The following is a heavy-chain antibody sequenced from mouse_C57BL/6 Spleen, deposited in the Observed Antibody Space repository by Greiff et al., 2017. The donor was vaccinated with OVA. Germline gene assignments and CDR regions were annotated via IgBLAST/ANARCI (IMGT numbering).Heavy chain of an antibody. V-gene: IGHV1-82*01. CDR2: IYPGDGDT. CDR3: ARSRVYYDSYYFDY. Sequence: QVQPQQSGPELVKPGASVKISCKASGYAFSSSWMNWVKQRPGKGLEWIGRIYPGDGDTNYNGKFKGKATLTADKSSSTAYMQLSSLTSEDSAVYFCARSRVYYDSYYFDYWGQGTTLTVSS. J-gene: IGHJ2*01. CDR1: GYAFSSSW. D-gene: IGHD2-4*01.